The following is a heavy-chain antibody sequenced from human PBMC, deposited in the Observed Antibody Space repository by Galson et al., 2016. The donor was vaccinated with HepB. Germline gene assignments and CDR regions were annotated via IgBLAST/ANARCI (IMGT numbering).Heavy chain of an antibody. CDR2: IIPILRKT. Sequence: SVKVSCKASGGSFSIYAVSWLRQAPGQGLEWMGGIIPILRKTIYAQKFQGRVSIAADESARTVYMEVSSLRLEDTAVYYCAGAQVDGLATNYFAEYFKEWGQGTLVSVSS. CDR1: GGSFSIYA. CDR3: AGAQVDGLATNYFAEYFKE. D-gene: IGHD5-12*01. V-gene: IGHV1-69*10. J-gene: IGHJ1*01.